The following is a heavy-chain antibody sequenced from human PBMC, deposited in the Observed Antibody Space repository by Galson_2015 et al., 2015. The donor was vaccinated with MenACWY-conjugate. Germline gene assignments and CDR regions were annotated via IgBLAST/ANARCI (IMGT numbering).Heavy chain of an antibody. V-gene: IGHV4-61*08. CDR2: IYNGESA. CDR1: GGSVSSGGYY. J-gene: IGHJ4*02. Sequence: SETLSLTCTVSGGSVSSGGYYWSWIRQPSGKGLEWIGYIYNGESANYNPALNSRVTISVDRTKNQFSLDLTSVTAADTAVYFCARASRPADHWGQGTLVTVSS. CDR3: ARASRPADH.